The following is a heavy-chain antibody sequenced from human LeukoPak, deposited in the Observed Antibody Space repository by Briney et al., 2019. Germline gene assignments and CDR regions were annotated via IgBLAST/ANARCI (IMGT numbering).Heavy chain of an antibody. CDR1: GGSFSGYY. D-gene: IGHD2-21*02. CDR2: INHSGST. Sequence: SETLPLTCAVYGGSFSGYYWSWIRQPPGKGLEWIGEINHSGSTNYNPSLKSRVTISVDTSKNQFSLKLSSVTAADTAVYYCASSSYCGGDCYFYYFDYWGQGTLVTVSS. J-gene: IGHJ4*02. V-gene: IGHV4-34*01. CDR3: ASSSYCGGDCYFYYFDY.